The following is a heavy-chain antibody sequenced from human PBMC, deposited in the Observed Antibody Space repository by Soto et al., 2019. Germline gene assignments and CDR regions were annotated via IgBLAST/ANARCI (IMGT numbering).Heavy chain of an antibody. D-gene: IGHD5-18*01. Sequence: QVQLVQSGTEVKKPGASVKVSCKASGYTFTTYGISWVRQAPGQGLEGMGWISADDGETSYAQKFQDRVTMTTDTHTSTANMEPRSLKSDATAVYYYGRDPTLHGYGSRGGGLDPWGQGTLVTVSS. V-gene: IGHV1-18*01. CDR2: ISADDGET. CDR3: GRDPTLHGYGSRGGGLDP. CDR1: GYTFTTYG. J-gene: IGHJ5*02.